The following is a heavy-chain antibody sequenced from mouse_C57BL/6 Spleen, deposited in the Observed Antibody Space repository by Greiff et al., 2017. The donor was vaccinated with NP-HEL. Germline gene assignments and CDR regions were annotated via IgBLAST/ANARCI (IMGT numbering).Heavy chain of an antibody. Sequence: DVKLVESGGGLVKPGGSLKLSCAASGFTFSSYTMSWVRQTPEKRLEWVATISGGGGNTYYPDSVKGRFTISRDNAKNTLYLQMSSLRSEDTDLDYCASRAGDFFDCWGKGTTLTVSS. J-gene: IGHJ2*01. CDR2: ISGGGGNT. CDR1: GFTFSSYT. CDR3: ASRAGDFFDC. V-gene: IGHV5-9*01.